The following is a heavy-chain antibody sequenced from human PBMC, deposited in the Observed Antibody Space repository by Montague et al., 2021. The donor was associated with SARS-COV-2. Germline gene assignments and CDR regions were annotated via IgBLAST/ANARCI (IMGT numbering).Heavy chain of an antibody. Sequence: SETRSLTCTVSSVVELRRRSEEHTSELQSHEHLVCRRLLEKKKSTYYNPSLKSRATIFVDTANIQFSLKLTSVTAADRSVYYCSRQLRYYDWRADYWGQGNMVSVS. V-gene: IGHV4-39*07. CDR3: SRQLRYYDWRADY. D-gene: IGHD3-9*01. CDR2: LEKKKST. CDR1: SVVELRRRSE. J-gene: IGHJ4*02.